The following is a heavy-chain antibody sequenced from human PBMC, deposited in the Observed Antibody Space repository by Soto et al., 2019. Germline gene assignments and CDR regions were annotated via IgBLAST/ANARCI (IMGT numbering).Heavy chain of an antibody. CDR1: GFTFSSYA. D-gene: IGHD2-15*01. V-gene: IGHV3-30-3*01. CDR3: AIIGYCSGGSCYRGYGMDV. Sequence: QVQLVESGGGVVQPGRSLRLSCAASGFTFSSYAMHWVRQAPGKGLEWVAVISYDGSNKYYADSVKGRFTISRDNSKNTLNLQMNSLRAEDTAVYYCAIIGYCSGGSCYRGYGMDVWGQGTTVTVSS. J-gene: IGHJ6*02. CDR2: ISYDGSNK.